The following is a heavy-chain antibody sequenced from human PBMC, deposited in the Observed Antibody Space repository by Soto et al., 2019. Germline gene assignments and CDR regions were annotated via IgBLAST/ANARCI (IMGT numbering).Heavy chain of an antibody. J-gene: IGHJ6*03. V-gene: IGHV4-59*08. D-gene: IGHD2-21*02. CDR2: IYYSGST. Sequence: WTWIRQPPGKGLEWIGYIYYSGSTNYNPSLKSRVTISLDTSKNQFSLKLSSVTAADTAVYYCARRGVGVTTSGNYYYYMDVWGKGTTVTVSS. CDR3: ARRGVGVTTSGNYYYYMDV.